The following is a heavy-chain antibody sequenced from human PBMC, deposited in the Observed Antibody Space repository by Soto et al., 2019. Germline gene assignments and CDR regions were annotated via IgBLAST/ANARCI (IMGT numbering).Heavy chain of an antibody. CDR2: TQHSGTT. J-gene: IGHJ4*02. CDR1: GGSISSSRCH. V-gene: IGHV4-39*07. D-gene: IGHD4-17*01. CDR3: ARSEATVLDY. Sequence: SETLSLTCTVSGGSISSSRCHWGWVRQPPGKGLEWIGRTQHSGTTYYNPSLKSRVTISVDKSKNHFSLKLSSVTAADTAVYYCARSEATVLDYWGQGTLVTVS.